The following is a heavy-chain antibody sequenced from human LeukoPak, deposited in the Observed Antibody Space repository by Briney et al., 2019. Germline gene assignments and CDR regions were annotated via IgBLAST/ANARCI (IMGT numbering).Heavy chain of an antibody. CDR2: IYYSGST. CDR1: GGSISSSSYY. CDR3: ARDTYQEGLYY. D-gene: IGHD2-2*01. J-gene: IGHJ4*02. V-gene: IGHV4-39*07. Sequence: PSETLSLTCTVSGGSISSSSYYWGWIRQPPGNGLEWIGSIYYSGSTYYNPSLKSRVTISVDTSKNQFSLKLSSVTAADTAVYYCARDTYQEGLYYWGQGTLVTVSS.